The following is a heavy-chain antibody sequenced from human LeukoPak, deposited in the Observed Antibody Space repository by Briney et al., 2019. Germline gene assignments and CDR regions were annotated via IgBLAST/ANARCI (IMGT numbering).Heavy chain of an antibody. CDR2: ISRHGST. CDR1: GGSFSDYY. V-gene: IGHV4-34*01. Sequence: SETLSLTCAVYGGSFSDYYWSWIRQPPGKGLERIGEISRHGSTNYNPSLKSRVTISIDTSKNQFSLNLRSVTAADTAVYYCARDQAGYYDSSGYPTIDAFDIWGQGTMVTVSS. D-gene: IGHD3-22*01. CDR3: ARDQAGYYDSSGYPTIDAFDI. J-gene: IGHJ3*02.